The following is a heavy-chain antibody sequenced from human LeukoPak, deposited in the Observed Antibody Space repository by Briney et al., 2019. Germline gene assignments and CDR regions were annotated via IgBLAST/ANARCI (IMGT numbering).Heavy chain of an antibody. J-gene: IGHJ3*02. CDR3: ARVVPSAAAGPDAFDI. V-gene: IGHV4-39*01. D-gene: IGHD6-13*01. CDR2: FYDSGST. CDR1: GGSISSSTYY. Sequence: SETLSLTCTVSGGSISSSTYYWDWIRQPPGKGLEWIGNFYDSGSTWYNPSLKSRVTISGDTSKNQFSLKLSSVTAADTAVYYCARVVPSAAAGPDAFDIWGQGTMVTVSS.